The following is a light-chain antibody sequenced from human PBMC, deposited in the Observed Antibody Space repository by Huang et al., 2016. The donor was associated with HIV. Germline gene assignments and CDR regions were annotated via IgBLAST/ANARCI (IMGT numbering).Light chain of an antibody. V-gene: IGKV3-15*01. J-gene: IGKJ1*01. Sequence: EVVMTQSPVTLSVSPGESATLSCRASRRLSSTLAWYQHKLVQAPRLLIYVSSTRATGIPARFSGTVSGTEFTLTISSLQSEDFAVYYCQQYNNWPPAFGQGTKVEIK. CDR2: VSS. CDR3: QQYNNWPPA. CDR1: RRLSST.